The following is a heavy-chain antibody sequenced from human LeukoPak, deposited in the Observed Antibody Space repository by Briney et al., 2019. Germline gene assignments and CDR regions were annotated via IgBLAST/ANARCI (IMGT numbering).Heavy chain of an antibody. Sequence: PSETLSLTCTVSGGSISNKYWSWIRQPPGKGLEWIGYIYYSGSTNYNPSLKSRVTILVDTSKNQFSLKLSSVTAADTAVYYCARATLGDYALGYWGQGTLVTVSS. D-gene: IGHD4-17*01. CDR3: ARATLGDYALGY. CDR1: GGSISNKY. J-gene: IGHJ4*02. CDR2: IYYSGST. V-gene: IGHV4-59*12.